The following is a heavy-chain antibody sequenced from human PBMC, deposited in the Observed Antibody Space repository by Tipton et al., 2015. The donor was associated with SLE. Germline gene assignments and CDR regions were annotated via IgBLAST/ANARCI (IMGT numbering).Heavy chain of an antibody. CDR3: ARHDSGWFGWFDP. CDR1: GGSISSYY. V-gene: IGHV4-59*05. D-gene: IGHD6-19*01. J-gene: IGHJ5*02. Sequence: LRLSCTVSGGSISSYYWSWIRQPPGKGLEWIGSIYYSGSTYYNPSLKSRVTISVDTSKNQFSLKLSSVTAADTAVYYCARHDSGWFGWFDPWGQGTLVTVSS. CDR2: IYYSGST.